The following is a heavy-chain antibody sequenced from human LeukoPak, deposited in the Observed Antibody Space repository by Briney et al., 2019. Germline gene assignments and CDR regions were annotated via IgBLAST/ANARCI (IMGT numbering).Heavy chain of an antibody. Sequence: ASVKVSCKASGGTFSSYAISWVRQAPGQGLEWMGRIIPILGIANYAQKFQGRVTITADKSTSTAYMELSSLRSEDTAVYYCARDTTPYCGGDCYSDYWGQGTLVTVSS. V-gene: IGHV1-69*04. CDR1: GGTFSSYA. CDR3: ARDTTPYCGGDCYSDY. D-gene: IGHD2-21*02. CDR2: IIPILGIA. J-gene: IGHJ4*02.